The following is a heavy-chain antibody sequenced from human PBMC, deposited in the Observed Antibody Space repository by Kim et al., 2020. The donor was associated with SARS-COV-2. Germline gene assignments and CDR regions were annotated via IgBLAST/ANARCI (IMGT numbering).Heavy chain of an antibody. CDR3: TTDTHYDILTGYYVFEC. D-gene: IGHD3-9*01. J-gene: IGHJ4*02. Sequence: VRGRFAISRDDSKNTLYLQMNSLKTEDTAVYYGTTDTHYDILTGYYVFECWGQGTLVTVSS. V-gene: IGHV3-15*01.